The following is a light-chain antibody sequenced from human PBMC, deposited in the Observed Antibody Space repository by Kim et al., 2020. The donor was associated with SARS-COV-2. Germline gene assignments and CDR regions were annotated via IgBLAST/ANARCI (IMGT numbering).Light chain of an antibody. Sequence: TISCTGTRSDVGGYNYVSWYQQHPGKDPKLMIYDVSNRPSGVSNRFSGSKSGNTASLTISGLQAEDEADYYCSSYTSSSTYRHVVFGGGTQLTVL. CDR1: RSDVGGYNY. CDR3: SSYTSSSTYRHVV. CDR2: DVS. J-gene: IGLJ2*01. V-gene: IGLV2-14*03.